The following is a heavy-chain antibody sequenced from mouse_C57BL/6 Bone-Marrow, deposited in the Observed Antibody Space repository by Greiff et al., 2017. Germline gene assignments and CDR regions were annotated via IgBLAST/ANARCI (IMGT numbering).Heavy chain of an antibody. Sequence: EVKLMESGGDLVKPGGSLKLSCAASGFTFSSYGMSWVRQTPDKRLEWVATISSGGSYTYYPDSVKGRFTISRDNAKNTPYLQMSRLKSEDTAMYYCARRGVTRGGGFAYWGQGTLVTVSA. CDR1: GFTFSSYG. CDR3: ARRGVTRGGGFAY. V-gene: IGHV5-6*02. J-gene: IGHJ3*01. D-gene: IGHD2-2*01. CDR2: ISSGGSYT.